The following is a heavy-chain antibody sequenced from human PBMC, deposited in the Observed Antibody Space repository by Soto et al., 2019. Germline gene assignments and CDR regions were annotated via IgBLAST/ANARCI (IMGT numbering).Heavy chain of an antibody. CDR1: GFTFSSYA. V-gene: IGHV3-23*01. CDR2: ISGSGGST. D-gene: IGHD3-9*01. J-gene: IGHJ6*03. CDR3: XXXXXPNXXIXXGYYYYYYXDV. Sequence: EVQLLESGGGLVQPGGSLRLSCAASGFTFSSYAMSWVRQAPGKGLEWVSAISGSGGSTYYADSVKGRFTXSRXXSKXXXXXXXXXXXXXXXXXXXXXXXXXPNXXIXXGYYYYYYXDVWGKGTTVTVSS.